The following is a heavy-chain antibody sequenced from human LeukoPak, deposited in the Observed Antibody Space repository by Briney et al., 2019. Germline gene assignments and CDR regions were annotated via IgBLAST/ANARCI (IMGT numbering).Heavy chain of an antibody. CDR1: GFTFSTFW. D-gene: IGHD3-10*01. CDR3: AKGGPDYYGPGPPFDY. J-gene: IGHJ4*02. CDR2: ISGSGGST. Sequence: GGSLRLSCAASGFTFSTFWMSWVRQAPGKGLEWVSAISGSGGSTYYADSVKGRFTISRDNSKNTLYLQMNSLRAEDTAVYYCAKGGPDYYGPGPPFDYWGQGTLVTVSS. V-gene: IGHV3-23*01.